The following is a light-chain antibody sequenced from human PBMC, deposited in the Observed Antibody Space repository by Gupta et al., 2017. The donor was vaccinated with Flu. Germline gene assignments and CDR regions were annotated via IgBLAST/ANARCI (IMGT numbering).Light chain of an antibody. CDR3: AVWDDSLSAWV. J-gene: IGLJ3*02. Sequence: QSVLTQPPSASGTPGQRVTISCSGSSSNIGGNFVYWFQQVPGTAPKLLIYRNDRRPSGVSDRFSGSKSGTSASLAISGLRSEDEADYYCAVWDDSLSAWVFDGGTKLTVL. CDR2: RND. CDR1: SSNIGGNF. V-gene: IGLV1-47*01.